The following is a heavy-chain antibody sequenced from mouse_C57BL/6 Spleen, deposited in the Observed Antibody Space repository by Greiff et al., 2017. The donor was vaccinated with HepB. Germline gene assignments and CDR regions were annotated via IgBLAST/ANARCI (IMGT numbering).Heavy chain of an antibody. Sequence: EVQLVESGGGLVKPGGSLKLSCAASGFTFSSYAMSWVRQTPEKRLEWVATISDGGSYTYYPDNVKGRFTISRDNAKNNLYLQMSHLKSEDTAMYYCARSYDGYFLDYWGQGTTLTVSS. J-gene: IGHJ2*01. CDR1: GFTFSSYA. CDR3: ARSYDGYFLDY. V-gene: IGHV5-4*01. CDR2: ISDGGSYT. D-gene: IGHD2-3*01.